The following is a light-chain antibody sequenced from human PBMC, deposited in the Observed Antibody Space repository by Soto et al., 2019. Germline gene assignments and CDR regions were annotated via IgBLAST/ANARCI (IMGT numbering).Light chain of an antibody. J-gene: IGKJ2*01. Sequence: EIVMTQSPATLSVSPGERATLSCRASQSVSSSLAWYQQKPCQAPRLLIYGASTRATGIPARFSGSGSGTDFTLTISSLQSEDFAVYYCQQYNNWPPRYTFGQGTKLEIK. CDR1: QSVSSS. CDR3: QQYNNWPPRYT. V-gene: IGKV3-15*01. CDR2: GAS.